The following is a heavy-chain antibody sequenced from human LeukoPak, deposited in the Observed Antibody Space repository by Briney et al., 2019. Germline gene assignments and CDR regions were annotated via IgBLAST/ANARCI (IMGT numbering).Heavy chain of an antibody. Sequence: PGGSLRLSCAASGFTFSSYAMHWVRQAPGKGLEWVAVISYDGSNKYYADCVKGRFNIYRDNSKNTVYMKMNSVRAEERAVYYCARDGYIDFLSCYLPYYYYGMDVLGQGTTVTVSS. V-gene: IGHV3-30-3*01. CDR2: ISYDGSNK. D-gene: IGHD3-3*01. CDR1: GFTFSSYA. J-gene: IGHJ6*02. CDR3: ARDGYIDFLSCYLPYYYYGMDV.